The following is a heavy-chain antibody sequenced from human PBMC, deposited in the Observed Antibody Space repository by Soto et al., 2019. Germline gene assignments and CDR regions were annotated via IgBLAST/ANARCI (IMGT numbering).Heavy chain of an antibody. CDR2: IYSGGST. J-gene: IGHJ4*02. D-gene: IGHD3-10*01. Sequence: PGGSLRLSCAASGFTVSSNYMSWVRQAPGKGLEWVSVIYSGGSTYYADSVKGRFTISRHNSKNTLYLQMNSLRAEDTAVYYCAREQVVRGVIIGYYFDYWGQGTLVTAPQ. V-gene: IGHV3-53*04. CDR1: GFTVSSNY. CDR3: AREQVVRGVIIGYYFDY.